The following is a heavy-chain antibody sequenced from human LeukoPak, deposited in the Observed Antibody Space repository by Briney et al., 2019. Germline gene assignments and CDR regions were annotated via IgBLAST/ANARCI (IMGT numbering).Heavy chain of an antibody. CDR1: EFTFSSYS. D-gene: IGHD3-22*01. J-gene: IGHJ4*02. V-gene: IGHV3-48*01. Sequence: GGSLRLSCAASEFTFSSYSMNWVRQAPGKGLEWVSYITNSGNSKSYADSVKGRFTISRDNTKSSLYLQMNGLRAEDTAVYYCAKGLSRVVKDFDYRGQGTLVTVSS. CDR3: AKGLSRVVKDFDY. CDR2: ITNSGNSK.